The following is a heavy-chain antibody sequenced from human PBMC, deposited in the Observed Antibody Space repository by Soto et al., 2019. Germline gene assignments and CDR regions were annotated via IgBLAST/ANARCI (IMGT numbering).Heavy chain of an antibody. J-gene: IGHJ6*02. CDR1: GFTFSGYA. Sequence: GGSLRLSCAASGFTFSGYAMSWVRQAPGKGLEWVSAISGSGGSTYYADSVKGRFTISRDNSKNTLYLQMNSLRAEDTAVYYCAKEAIFVVVIAPLCCMDVWGQGPTATVSS. CDR3: AKEAIFVVVIAPLCCMDV. CDR2: ISGSGGST. D-gene: IGHD3-3*01. V-gene: IGHV3-23*01.